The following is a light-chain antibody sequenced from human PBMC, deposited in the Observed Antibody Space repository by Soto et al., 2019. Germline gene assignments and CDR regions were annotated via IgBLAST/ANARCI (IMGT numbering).Light chain of an antibody. CDR3: AAWDDSLNGYV. J-gene: IGLJ1*01. CDR2: SND. CDR1: SSNIGTNA. Sequence: QSVLTQPASASGTPGQRVTFSCSGSSSNIGTNAVSWYQQLPGAAPKLLIKSNDQRPSGVPERFSGSKSGASASLAIRGLQSEDEADYYCAAWDDSLNGYVFGTGTKV. V-gene: IGLV1-44*01.